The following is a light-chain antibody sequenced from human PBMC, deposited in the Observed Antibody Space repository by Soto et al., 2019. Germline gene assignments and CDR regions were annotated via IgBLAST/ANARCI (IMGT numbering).Light chain of an antibody. Sequence: EIVMTQSPATLSVSPGERATLSCRASQSFRGLLAWYQQKPGQAPRLLIYGASSRATGIPDRFSGSGSGTDFTLTISRLEPEDFAVYYCQQYGSSRWTFGQGTKVDI. CDR1: QSFRGL. CDR3: QQYGSSRWT. V-gene: IGKV3-20*01. J-gene: IGKJ1*01. CDR2: GAS.